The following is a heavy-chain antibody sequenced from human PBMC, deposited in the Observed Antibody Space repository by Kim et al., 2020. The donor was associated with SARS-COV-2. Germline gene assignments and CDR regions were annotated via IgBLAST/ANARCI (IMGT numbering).Heavy chain of an antibody. D-gene: IGHD3-22*01. CDR2: ISAYNGNT. CDR1: GYTFTSYG. V-gene: IGHV1-18*04. J-gene: IGHJ5*02. CDR3: ARSGATYYYDSSGQFPRGWFDP. Sequence: ASVKVSCKASGYTFTSYGISWVRQAPGQGLEWMGWISAYNGNTNYAQKLQGRVTMTTDTSTSTAYMELRSLRSDDTAVYYCARSGATYYYDSSGQFPRGWFDPWGQGTLVTVSS.